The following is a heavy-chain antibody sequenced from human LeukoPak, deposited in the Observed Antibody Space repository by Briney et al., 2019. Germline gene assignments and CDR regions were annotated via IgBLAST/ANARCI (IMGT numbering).Heavy chain of an antibody. J-gene: IGHJ5*02. Sequence: GESLKISCKGSGYSFTSYWIGWVRQMPGKGLEWMGIIYPGDSDTRYSPSFQGQVTISADKSISTAYLQWSSLKASDTAMYYCARLREEGLVLGWFDPWGQGTLVTVSS. CDR3: ARLREEGLVLGWFDP. CDR2: IYPGDSDT. CDR1: GYSFTSYW. D-gene: IGHD6-19*01. V-gene: IGHV5-51*01.